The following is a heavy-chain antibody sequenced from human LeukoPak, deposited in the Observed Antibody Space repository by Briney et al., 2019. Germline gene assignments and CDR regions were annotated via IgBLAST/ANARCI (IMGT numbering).Heavy chain of an antibody. Sequence: LSGGSLRLSCAASGFTFSSYAMSWVRQAPGKGLEWVSAISGSGGSTYYADSVKGRFTISRDNSKNTLYLQMNSLRAEDTAVYYCAKDRDTAMVTGSFDYWGQGTLVTVSS. V-gene: IGHV3-23*01. CDR3: AKDRDTAMVTGSFDY. J-gene: IGHJ4*02. CDR1: GFTFSSYA. CDR2: ISGSGGST. D-gene: IGHD5-18*01.